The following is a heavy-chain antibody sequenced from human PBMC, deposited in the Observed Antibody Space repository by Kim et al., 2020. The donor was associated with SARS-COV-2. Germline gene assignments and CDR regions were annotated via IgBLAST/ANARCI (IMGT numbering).Heavy chain of an antibody. CDR3: ARAMYDSSWPYFDY. V-gene: IGHV3-11*01. D-gene: IGHD6-13*01. Sequence: GGSLRLSCASSVFTFSDYYMRWIRQAPGGVLEWVSYITSIVSTIYYADSVKGRCTISRDNAKNSLYLQMNSLRAEDTAVDYGARAMYDSSWPYFDYCGQGTLVTVSS. CDR1: VFTFSDYY. CDR2: ITSIVSTI. J-gene: IGHJ4*02.